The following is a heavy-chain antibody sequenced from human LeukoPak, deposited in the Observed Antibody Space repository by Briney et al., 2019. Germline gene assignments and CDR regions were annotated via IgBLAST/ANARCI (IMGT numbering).Heavy chain of an antibody. D-gene: IGHD2-21*02. V-gene: IGHV1-46*01. CDR2: INPSGGST. CDR1: GYTFTSYY. CDR3: ASTYCRGDCSGNQNQFQH. J-gene: IGHJ1*01. Sequence: ASVKVSCKASGYTFTSYYMHWVRQAPGQGLEWMGIINPSGGSTSYAQKFQGRVTMTRDTSTGTVYMELSSLRSEDTAVYYCASTYCRGDCSGNQNQFQHWGQGTLVTVSS.